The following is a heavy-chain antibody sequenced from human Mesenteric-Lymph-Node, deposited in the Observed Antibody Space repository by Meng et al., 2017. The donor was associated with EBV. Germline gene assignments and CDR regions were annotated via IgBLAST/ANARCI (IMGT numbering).Heavy chain of an antibody. CDR3: ARVSEISGTWLDC. D-gene: IGHD1-7*01. CDR1: GGHISGNNW. Sequence: VERRGHGPGLVNPSGTRPLTCAVSGGHISGNNWWSWIRQPPGKGLEWIGEVFHIGSTNYNPSLKSRVTISLDKSKNQFSLKLTSVTAADTAVYFCARVSEISGTWLDCWGQGTLVTVSS. J-gene: IGHJ1*01. V-gene: IGHV4-4*02. CDR2: VFHIGST.